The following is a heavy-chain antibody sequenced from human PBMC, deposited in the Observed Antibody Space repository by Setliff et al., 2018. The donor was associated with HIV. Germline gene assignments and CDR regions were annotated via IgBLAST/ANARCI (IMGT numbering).Heavy chain of an antibody. V-gene: IGHV4-4*02. Sequence: SETLSLPCAVSGGSISSSNWWSWVRQPPGKGLEWIGEIYHSGSANYNPSLKSRVIISIDKSKNKFSLKVSSVTAADTAVYYCARILVAAAGTGFDPWGQGILVTVSS. CDR2: IYHSGSA. J-gene: IGHJ5*02. CDR1: GGSISSSNW. D-gene: IGHD6-13*01. CDR3: ARILVAAAGTGFDP.